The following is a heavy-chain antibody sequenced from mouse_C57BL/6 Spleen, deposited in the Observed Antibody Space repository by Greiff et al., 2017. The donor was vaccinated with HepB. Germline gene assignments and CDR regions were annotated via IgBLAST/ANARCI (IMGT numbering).Heavy chain of an antibody. V-gene: IGHV3-6*01. CDR1: GYSITSGYY. CDR3: AVITTVVGGYYFDY. CDR2: ISYDGSN. Sequence: EVHLVESGPGLVKPSQSLSLTCSVTGYSITSGYYWNWIRQFPGNKLEWMGYISYDGSNNYNPSLKNRISITRDTSKNQFFLKLNSVTTEDTATYYCAVITTVVGGYYFDYWGQGTTLTVSS. D-gene: IGHD1-1*01. J-gene: IGHJ2*01.